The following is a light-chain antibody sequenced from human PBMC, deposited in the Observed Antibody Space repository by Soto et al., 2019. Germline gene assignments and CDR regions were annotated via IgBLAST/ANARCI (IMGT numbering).Light chain of an antibody. CDR1: QGIGTS. J-gene: IGKJ1*01. CDR2: TAS. V-gene: IGKV1-16*01. CDR3: QQYNNYSEA. Sequence: DIQMTQSPSSLSASVGDRVTITCRPSQGIGTSLAWYQQKPGAVPKLLIHTASTLQSGVPSRFSGSGSGTEFTLTISSLQPDDFATYYCQQYNNYSEAFGQGTKVDI.